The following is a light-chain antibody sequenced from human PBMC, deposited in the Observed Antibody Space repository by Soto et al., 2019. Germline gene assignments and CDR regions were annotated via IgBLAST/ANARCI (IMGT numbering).Light chain of an antibody. J-gene: IGKJ4*01. Sequence: EIVMTQSPATLSVSPGERATLSCRASQSVNIYFAWYQQKPGQAPRLLIFGASYRTTGIPARFSGSGSCTTFNLTISSLQYEDFVVDYCQQYDGWLRLTFGGGTKVEIK. CDR1: QSVNIY. CDR2: GAS. V-gene: IGKV3D-15*01. CDR3: QQYDGWLRLT.